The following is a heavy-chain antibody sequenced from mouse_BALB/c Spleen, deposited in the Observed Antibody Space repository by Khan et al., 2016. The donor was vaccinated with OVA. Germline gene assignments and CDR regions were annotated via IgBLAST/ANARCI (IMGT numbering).Heavy chain of an antibody. V-gene: IGHV3-1*02. D-gene: IGHD1-2*01. CDR1: GYSITSGYS. J-gene: IGHJ4*01. CDR3: ARSLVITTATGNAMDY. Sequence: EVQLQESGPDLVKPSQSLSLTCTVTGYSITSGYSWHWIRQFPGNKLEWMGYIHYSGSTNYNPSLKSRISITRDTSKNQFFLQLNSVTTKDTATYFCARSLVITTATGNAMDYWGQGTLVTVAS. CDR2: IHYSGST.